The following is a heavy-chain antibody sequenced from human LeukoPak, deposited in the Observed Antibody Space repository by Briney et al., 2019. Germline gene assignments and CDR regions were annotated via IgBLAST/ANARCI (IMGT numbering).Heavy chain of an antibody. J-gene: IGHJ4*02. CDR1: GFPFSDYS. V-gene: IGHV3-48*04. CDR2: IGISSGNT. CDR3: ARDHNYAFYN. D-gene: IGHD1-1*01. Sequence: GGSLRLSCTASGFPFSDYSMNWVRQAPGKGLEWISYIGISSGNTKYADSVKGRFTISADNARNSLYLQMNSLRVKDTAVYYCARDHNYAFYNWGQGTLVSVSS.